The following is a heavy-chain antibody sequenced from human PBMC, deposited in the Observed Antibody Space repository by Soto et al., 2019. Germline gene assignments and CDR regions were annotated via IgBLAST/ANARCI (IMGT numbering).Heavy chain of an antibody. Sequence: GESLKISCAASGFTVSSNYMSWVRQAPGKGLEWVSVIYSGGSTYYADSVKGRFTISRHNSKNTLYLQMNSLRAEDTAVYYCARDKGYCSSTSCHYYYYMDVWGKGTTVTVSS. CDR3: ARDKGYCSSTSCHYYYYMDV. CDR1: GFTVSSNY. CDR2: IYSGGST. J-gene: IGHJ6*03. D-gene: IGHD2-2*01. V-gene: IGHV3-53*04.